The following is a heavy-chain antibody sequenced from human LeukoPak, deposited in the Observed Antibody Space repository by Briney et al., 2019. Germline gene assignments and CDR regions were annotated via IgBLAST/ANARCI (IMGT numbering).Heavy chain of an antibody. J-gene: IGHJ2*01. CDR3: AKANYYDSSGRSWCFDL. D-gene: IGHD3-22*01. V-gene: IGHV3-9*01. CDR2: ISWNSGSI. CDR1: GFTFDDYA. Sequence: GGSLRLSCAASGFTFDDYAMHWVRQAPGKGLEWVSGISWNSGSIGYADSVKGRFTISRDNAKNSLYLQMNSLRAEDTALYYCAKANYYDSSGRSWCFDLWGRGTLVTVSS.